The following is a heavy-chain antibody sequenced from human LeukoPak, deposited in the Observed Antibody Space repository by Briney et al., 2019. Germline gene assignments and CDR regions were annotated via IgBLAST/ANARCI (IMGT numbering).Heavy chain of an antibody. CDR3: TTGSSGWSDYFDY. CDR2: IKSKTDGGTT. J-gene: IGHJ4*02. V-gene: IGHV3-15*01. D-gene: IGHD6-19*01. Sequence: PGGSLRLSCTTSGFIFSNYWMNWVRQAPGKGLEWVGRIKSKTDGGTTDYAAPVKGRFTISRDDSKNTLYLQMNSLKTEDTAVYYCTTGSSGWSDYFDYWGQGTLVTVSS. CDR1: GFIFSNYW.